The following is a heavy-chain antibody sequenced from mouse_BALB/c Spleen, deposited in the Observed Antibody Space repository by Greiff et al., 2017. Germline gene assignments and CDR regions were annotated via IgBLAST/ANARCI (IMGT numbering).Heavy chain of an antibody. CDR1: GFTFSSFG. CDR3: ARKEGNYWFAY. Sequence: EVQLVESGGGLVQPGGSRKLSCAASGFTFSSFGMHWVRQAPEKGLEWVAYISSGSSTIYYADTVKGRFTISRDNPKNTLFLQMTSLRSEDTAMYYCARKEGNYWFAYWGQGTLVTVSA. V-gene: IGHV5-17*02. J-gene: IGHJ3*01. CDR2: ISSGSSTI. D-gene: IGHD2-1*01.